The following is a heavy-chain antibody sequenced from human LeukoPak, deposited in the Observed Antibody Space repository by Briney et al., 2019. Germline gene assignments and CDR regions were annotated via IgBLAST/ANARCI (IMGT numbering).Heavy chain of an antibody. J-gene: IGHJ4*02. CDR2: ISGGGGST. D-gene: IGHD2-21*02. CDR1: GFTFSNYA. V-gene: IGHV3-23*01. CDR3: AKVGSDYYFDY. Sequence: GGSLRLSCAASGFTFSNYAMSWVRQAPGKGLEWVSAISGGGGSTYYADSVKGRFTISRDNSKNTLYLQMNSLRAEDTAVYYCAKVGSDYYFDYWGQGTLVTVSS.